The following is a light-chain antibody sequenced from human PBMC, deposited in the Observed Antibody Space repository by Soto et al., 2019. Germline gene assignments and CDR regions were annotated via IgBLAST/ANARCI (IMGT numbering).Light chain of an antibody. CDR3: QHDCSCPPYT. CDR2: GAA. J-gene: IGKJ2*01. CDR1: QSVSSTY. Sequence: EIVLTQSPGTLSLSPGQRVSLSCRASQSVSSTYLAWYQQKPGQAPRLLIYGAAYRSTGIPDRFSGSGSGTDFTLTISRLEPEYFAVDYCQHDCSCPPYTFGKGSKLESK. V-gene: IGKV3-20*01.